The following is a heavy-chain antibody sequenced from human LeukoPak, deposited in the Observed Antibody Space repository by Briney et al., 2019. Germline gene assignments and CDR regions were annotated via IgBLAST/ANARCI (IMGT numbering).Heavy chain of an antibody. Sequence: GASVKVSCKASGYTFTGYYMHWVRQAPGQGLEWMGWINPNSGGTNYAQKFQGRVTMTRDTSISTAYMELSRLRSDDTAVYYCARPDWYYYDSSGYFDYWGQGTLVTVSS. CDR2: INPNSGGT. CDR1: GYTFTGYY. CDR3: ARPDWYYYDSSGYFDY. V-gene: IGHV1-2*02. J-gene: IGHJ4*02. D-gene: IGHD3-22*01.